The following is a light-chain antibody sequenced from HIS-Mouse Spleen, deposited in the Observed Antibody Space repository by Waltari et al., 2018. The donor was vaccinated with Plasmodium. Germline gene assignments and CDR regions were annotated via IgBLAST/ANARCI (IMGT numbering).Light chain of an antibody. Sequence: SYELTQPPSVSVSPGQTASITCHGDNLWYQYACWYQQKPGQSPVLVIYQDSKRPSGIPERFSGSNSGNTATLTISGTQAMDEADYYCQAWDSSTVVFGGGTKLTVL. CDR3: QAWDSSTVV. CDR2: QDS. V-gene: IGLV3-1*01. J-gene: IGLJ2*01. CDR1: NLWYQY.